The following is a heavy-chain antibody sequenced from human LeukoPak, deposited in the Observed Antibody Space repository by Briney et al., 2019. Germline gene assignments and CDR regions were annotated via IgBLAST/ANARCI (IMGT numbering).Heavy chain of an antibody. J-gene: IGHJ4*02. CDR1: GGSFSGYY. CDR3: ARRSGYQDY. Sequence: PSETLSLTCAVYGGSFSGYYWSWIRQPPGQGLEWIGEINHSGSTNYNPSLESRVTISVDTSKNQFSLKLSSVTAADTAVYYCARRSGYQDYWGQGTLVTVSS. D-gene: IGHD3-3*01. CDR2: INHSGST. V-gene: IGHV4-34*01.